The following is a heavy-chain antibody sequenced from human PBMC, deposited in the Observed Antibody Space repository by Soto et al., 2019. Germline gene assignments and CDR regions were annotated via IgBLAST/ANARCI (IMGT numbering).Heavy chain of an antibody. V-gene: IGHV3-23*01. Sequence: QLLQSGGGLVQPGGSLTLSCAASGFTFGTTDMSWVRQAPGEGLEWVSTIDGSGGITYYADSVKGRFTISRDNSRNTVYVQMNSLRGDDTALYYCVKNSGWFNTWGQGALVTVSS. CDR3: VKNSGWFNT. CDR1: GFTFGTTD. D-gene: IGHD3-10*01. CDR2: IDGSGGIT. J-gene: IGHJ5*02.